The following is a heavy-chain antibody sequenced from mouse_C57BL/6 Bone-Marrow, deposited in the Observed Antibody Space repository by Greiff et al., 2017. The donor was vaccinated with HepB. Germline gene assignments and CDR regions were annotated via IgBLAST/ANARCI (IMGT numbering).Heavy chain of an antibody. J-gene: IGHJ4*01. D-gene: IGHD2-14*01. V-gene: IGHV2-2*01. CDR2: IWSGGST. Sequence: VKLVESGPGLVQPSQSLSITCTVSGFSLTSYGVHWVRQSPGKGLEWLGVIWSGGSTDYNAAFISRLSISKNNSKSQVFFKMNSLQADDTAIYYCARWGGYPYYYAMDYWGQGTSVTVSS. CDR3: ARWGGYPYYYAMDY. CDR1: GFSLTSYG.